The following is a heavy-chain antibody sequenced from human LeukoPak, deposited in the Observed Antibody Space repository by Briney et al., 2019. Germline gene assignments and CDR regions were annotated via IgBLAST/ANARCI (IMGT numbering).Heavy chain of an antibody. CDR2: INHSGST. CDR1: GGSFSGYY. CDR3: ARAVVRGYGILTTAYHNLDGVSLGLDY. Sequence: SETLSLTCAVYGGSFSGYYWSWIRQPPGKGLEWIGEINHSGSTNYNPSLKSRVTISVDTSKNQFSLKLSSVTAADTAVYYCARAVVRGYGILTTAYHNLDGVSLGLDYWGQGTLVTVSS. D-gene: IGHD3-9*01. V-gene: IGHV4-34*01. J-gene: IGHJ4*02.